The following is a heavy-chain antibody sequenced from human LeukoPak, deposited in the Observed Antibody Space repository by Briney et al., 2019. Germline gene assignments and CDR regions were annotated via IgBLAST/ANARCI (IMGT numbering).Heavy chain of an antibody. J-gene: IGHJ4*02. CDR3: TRSMGAATIDY. CDR1: GGSISSYY. V-gene: IGHV4-59*01. Sequence: SETLSLTCTVSGGSISSYYWSWIRQPPGKGLEWIGYIYYSGSTNYNPSLKSRVTISVDTSKNQFSLKLSSVTAADTAVYYCTRSMGAATIDYWGQGTLVTVSS. D-gene: IGHD2-15*01. CDR2: IYYSGST.